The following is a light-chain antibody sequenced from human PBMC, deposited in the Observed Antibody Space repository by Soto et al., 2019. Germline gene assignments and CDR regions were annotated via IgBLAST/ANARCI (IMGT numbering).Light chain of an antibody. J-gene: IGLJ1*01. CDR1: SSDVGGYNY. CDR3: CSHAGTYIYV. V-gene: IGLV2-11*01. CDR2: DVS. Sequence: QSALTQPRSVSGSPGQSVTISCTGTSSDVGGYNYVSWYQQHPGKAPKLMIYDVSKRPSGVPDCFSGFKSGNTASLTISGLQAEDEADYSCCSHAGTYIYVFGTGTQLTVL.